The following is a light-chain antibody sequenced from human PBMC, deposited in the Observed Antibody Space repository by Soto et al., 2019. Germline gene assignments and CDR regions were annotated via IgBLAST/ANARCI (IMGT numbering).Light chain of an antibody. V-gene: IGKV1-5*01. CDR3: QQLGT. J-gene: IGKJ2*02. CDR2: DAS. Sequence: DIQMTQSPSTLSASVGARVTITCRASQSISSWLAWYQQKPGKAPKLLIYDASSLESGVPSRFSGSGSGTEFTLTISSLQPDDFATYYCQQLGTFGQGTKLEIK. CDR1: QSISSW.